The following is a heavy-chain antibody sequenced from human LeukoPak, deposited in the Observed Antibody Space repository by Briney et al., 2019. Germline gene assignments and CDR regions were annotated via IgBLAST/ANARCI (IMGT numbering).Heavy chain of an antibody. D-gene: IGHD2-2*01. CDR1: RGTFSSYT. V-gene: IGHV1-69*02. CDR3: ARFCSSTSCYDYFDY. Sequence: SVKVSCKASRGTFSSYTISWVRQAPGQGLEWMGRIIPILGIANYAQKFQGRVTITADKSTSTAYMELSSLRPEDTAVYYCARFCSSTSCYDYFDYWGQGTLVTVSS. CDR2: IIPILGIA. J-gene: IGHJ4*02.